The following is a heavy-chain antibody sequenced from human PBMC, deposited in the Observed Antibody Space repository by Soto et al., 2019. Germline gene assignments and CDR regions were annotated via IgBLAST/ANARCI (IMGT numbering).Heavy chain of an antibody. D-gene: IGHD2-2*01. Sequence: FSCKSSGGTFSSYAISWVRHAPGQGLEWMGGIIPIFGTANYAQKFQGRVTITADESTSTAYMELSSLRSEDTAVYYCASNKGPKGGIVVVPYYYGMDVWGQGTTVTVSS. CDR3: ASNKGPKGGIVVVPYYYGMDV. J-gene: IGHJ6*02. V-gene: IGHV1-69*01. CDR2: IIPIFGTA. CDR1: GGTFSSYA.